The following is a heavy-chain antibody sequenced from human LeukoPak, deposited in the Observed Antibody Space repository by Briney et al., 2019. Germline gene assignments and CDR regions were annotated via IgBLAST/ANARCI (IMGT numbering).Heavy chain of an antibody. V-gene: IGHV4-31*03. Sequence: SQTLSLTCTVSGGSISSGGYYWSWIRQHPGKGLEWIGYIYYSGSTYYNPSLKSRVTISVGTSKNQFSLKLSSVTAADTAVYYCARGFVPTYYYGSGRGYFDYWGQGTLVTVSS. CDR1: GGSISSGGYY. J-gene: IGHJ4*02. D-gene: IGHD3-10*01. CDR3: ARGFVPTYYYGSGRGYFDY. CDR2: IYYSGST.